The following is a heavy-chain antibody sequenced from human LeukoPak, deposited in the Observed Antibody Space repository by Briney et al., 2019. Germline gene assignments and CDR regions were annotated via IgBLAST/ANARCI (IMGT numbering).Heavy chain of an antibody. D-gene: IGHD5-18*01. J-gene: IGHJ4*02. Sequence: SETLSLTCTVSGGSISSYYWSWIRQPPGKGLEWIGYIYYSGGTNYNPSLKSRVTISVDTSKNQFSLKLSSVTAADTAVYYCARAWSGYSYGSSFADYWGQGTLVTVSS. CDR2: IYYSGGT. V-gene: IGHV4-59*01. CDR3: ARAWSGYSYGSSFADY. CDR1: GGSISSYY.